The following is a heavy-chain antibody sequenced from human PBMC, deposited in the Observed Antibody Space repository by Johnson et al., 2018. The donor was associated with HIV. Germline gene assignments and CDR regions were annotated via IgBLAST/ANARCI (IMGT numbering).Heavy chain of an antibody. CDR1: GFTFSSYA. CDR3: ARDKRYYDFWGGDAFDI. V-gene: IGHV3-64*04. CDR2: ISGSGGST. D-gene: IGHD3-3*01. J-gene: IGHJ3*02. Sequence: QVQLVESGGGVVQPGRSLRLSCAASGFTFSSYAMHWVRQAPGKGLEWVSSISGSGGSTYYADSVRGRFTISRDNSKNTLYLQMNSLRAEDTAVYYCARDKRYYDFWGGDAFDIWGQGTMVTVSS.